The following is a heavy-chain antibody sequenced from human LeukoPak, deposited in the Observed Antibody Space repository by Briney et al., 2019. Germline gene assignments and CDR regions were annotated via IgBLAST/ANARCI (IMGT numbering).Heavy chain of an antibody. Sequence: GGSLRLSCAASGFTFSSYAMNWVRQAPGKGLEWVSAISGSGGSTYYADSVKGRFTISRDNSKNTLYLQMNSLRAEDTAVYYCAKDYHPGSDYGDYVYFDYWGQGTLVTVSS. CDR1: GFTFSSYA. CDR2: ISGSGGST. V-gene: IGHV3-23*01. CDR3: AKDYHPGSDYGDYVYFDY. D-gene: IGHD4-17*01. J-gene: IGHJ4*02.